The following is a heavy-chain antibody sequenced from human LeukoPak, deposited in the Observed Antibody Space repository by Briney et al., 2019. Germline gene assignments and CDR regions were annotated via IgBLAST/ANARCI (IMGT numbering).Heavy chain of an antibody. CDR2: IYYSGST. CDR1: GGSISSSSYY. Sequence: SETLSLTCTVSGGSISSSSYYWGWIRQPPGKGLEWIGSIYYSGSTYYNPSLKSRVTISVDTSKNQFSLKLSSVTAADTAVYYCARLRGDYVDYWGQGTLVTVSS. D-gene: IGHD2-15*01. CDR3: ARLRGDYVDY. V-gene: IGHV4-39*01. J-gene: IGHJ4*02.